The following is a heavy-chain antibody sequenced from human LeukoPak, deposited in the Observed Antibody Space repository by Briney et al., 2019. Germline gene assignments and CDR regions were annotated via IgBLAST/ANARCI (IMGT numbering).Heavy chain of an antibody. Sequence: GGSLRLSCAASGFTFSSYGMHWVRQAPGKGLEWVALIWYDGSIEYYADSVKGRFTISRDNSKNTLYLQMNSLRVEDTAVYYCARFGRTIDSHGYPYYHYYMDVWGKGTTVTVS. D-gene: IGHD5-18*01. V-gene: IGHV3-33*01. CDR1: GFTFSSYG. CDR3: ARFGRTIDSHGYPYYHYYMDV. J-gene: IGHJ6*03. CDR2: IWYDGSIE.